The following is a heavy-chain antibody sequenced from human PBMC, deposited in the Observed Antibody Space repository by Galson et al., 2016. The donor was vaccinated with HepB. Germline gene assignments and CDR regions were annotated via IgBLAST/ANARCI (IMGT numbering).Heavy chain of an antibody. V-gene: IGHV3-21*01. Sequence: SLRLSCAASAFTFSNYPMNWVRQAPGKGLEWVSSISTGSSSIYYADSVKGRFTISRDNTKNSLYLQMSNLRAEDTAVYYCARHSDRTTLYGMDFWGQGTTVTVSS. CDR1: AFTFSNYP. CDR3: ARHSDRTTLYGMDF. D-gene: IGHD1-14*01. CDR2: ISTGSSSI. J-gene: IGHJ6*02.